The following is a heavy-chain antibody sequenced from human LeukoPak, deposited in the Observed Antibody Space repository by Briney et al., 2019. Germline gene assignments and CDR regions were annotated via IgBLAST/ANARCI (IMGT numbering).Heavy chain of an antibody. D-gene: IGHD6-19*01. J-gene: IGHJ4*02. V-gene: IGHV3-33*01. CDR1: GFTFSGYG. Sequence: GGSLRLSCETSGFTFSGYGMHWVRQAPGKGLEWVAVIWHNGNKKYYADSVKGRFTISRDNSKNSLYLQMNSLRAEDTAVYYCARDGLAGIWGYWGQGTLVTVSS. CDR3: ARDGLAGIWGY. CDR2: IWHNGNKK.